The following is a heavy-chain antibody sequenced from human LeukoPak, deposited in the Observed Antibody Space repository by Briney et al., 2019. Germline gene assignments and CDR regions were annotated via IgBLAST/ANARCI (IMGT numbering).Heavy chain of an antibody. D-gene: IGHD3-22*01. CDR1: GGSISSYY. CDR3: ARAGTMIVVHDAFDI. Sequence: SETLSLTCTVSGGSISSYYWSWIRQPPGKGLEWIGEINHSGSTNYNPSLKSRVTISVDTSKNQVSLKLSSVTAADTAVYYCARAGTMIVVHDAFDIWGQGTMVTVSS. J-gene: IGHJ3*02. CDR2: INHSGST. V-gene: IGHV4-34*01.